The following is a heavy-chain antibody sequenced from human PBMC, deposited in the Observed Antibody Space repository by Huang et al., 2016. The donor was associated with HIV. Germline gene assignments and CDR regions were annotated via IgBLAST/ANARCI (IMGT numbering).Heavy chain of an antibody. CDR1: GYNFTTYA. V-gene: IGHV7-4-1*02. Sequence: QVQLVQSGSELKKPGASVKLSCWASGYNFTTYALNWVRQAPGQGLEWMGWINTKTGNPTYAQCFTGRFVFSLDTSVSTSYLQITGLKAEDTAVYYCARRWIQDYWGQGTLVTVSS. CDR2: INTKTGNP. CDR3: ARRWIQDY. D-gene: IGHD5-18*01. J-gene: IGHJ4*02.